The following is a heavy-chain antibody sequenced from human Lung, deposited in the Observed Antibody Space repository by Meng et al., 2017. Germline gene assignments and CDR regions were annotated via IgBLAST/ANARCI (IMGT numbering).Heavy chain of an antibody. D-gene: IGHD4-11*01. CDR1: GGSFSVYY. CDR3: ARGPTTMAHDFDY. V-gene: IGHV4-34*01. J-gene: IGHJ4*02. Sequence: HRWCRGLLNRSVTPSTTWFISGGSFSVYYCSWIRQPPGKRLEWIGEINHSGSTNYNPSLESRATISVDTSQNNLSLKLSSVTAADSAVYYCARGPTTMAHDFDYWGQGTLVTVSS. CDR2: INHSGST.